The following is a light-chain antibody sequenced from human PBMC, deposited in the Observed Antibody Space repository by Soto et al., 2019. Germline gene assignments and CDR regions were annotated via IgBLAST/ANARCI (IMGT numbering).Light chain of an antibody. V-gene: IGKV3-20*01. CDR3: QHYAGSRMT. J-gene: IGKJ5*01. CDR1: QSVSSNS. CDR2: DAS. Sequence: PGERATLSCRASQSVSSNSVAWYQQEPGQAPRLLIYDASTRATDIPDRVSGSGSGTDFTLTISRLEPEDFAVYYCQHYAGSRMTFGQGTRLEIK.